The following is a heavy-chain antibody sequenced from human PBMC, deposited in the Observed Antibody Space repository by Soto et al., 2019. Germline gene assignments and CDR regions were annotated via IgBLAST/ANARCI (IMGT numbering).Heavy chain of an antibody. V-gene: IGHV4-34*01. CDR3: ARNSYPIDY. CDR1: GGSFSGYY. Sequence: PSETLSLTCAVYGGSFSGYYWSWIRQPPGRGLEWIGEINHSGSTNYNPSLKSRVTISVDTSKNQFSLKLSSVTAADTAVYYCARNSYPIDYWGQGTLVTVSS. D-gene: IGHD2-15*01. J-gene: IGHJ4*02. CDR2: INHSGST.